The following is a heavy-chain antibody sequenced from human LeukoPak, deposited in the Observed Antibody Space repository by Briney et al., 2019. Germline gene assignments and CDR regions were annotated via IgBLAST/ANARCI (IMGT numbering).Heavy chain of an antibody. Sequence: ASVKVSCKASGYTFTGYYMHWVRQAPGQGLEWMGWINPNSGGTNYAQKFQGRVTMTRDTSISTAYMELSRLRSDGTAVYYCARVGLLGAMVPPLDLDPWGQGTLVTVSS. CDR1: GYTFTGYY. CDR3: ARVGLLGAMVPPLDLDP. J-gene: IGHJ5*02. CDR2: INPNSGGT. D-gene: IGHD5-18*01. V-gene: IGHV1-2*02.